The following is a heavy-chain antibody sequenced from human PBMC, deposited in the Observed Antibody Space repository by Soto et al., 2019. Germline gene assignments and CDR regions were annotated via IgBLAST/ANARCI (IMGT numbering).Heavy chain of an antibody. Sequence: SATLSLTCTVSDGSISNFYWSWIRRPPGKGLEWIGYISSSGNTNYNPSLKSRVSISVDTSKNQFSLNLTSVTAADTAVYYCARAPMVLTRSYFDSWGQGTPVTVSS. D-gene: IGHD3-22*01. J-gene: IGHJ4*02. CDR2: ISSSGNT. CDR3: ARAPMVLTRSYFDS. CDR1: DGSISNFY. V-gene: IGHV4-59*01.